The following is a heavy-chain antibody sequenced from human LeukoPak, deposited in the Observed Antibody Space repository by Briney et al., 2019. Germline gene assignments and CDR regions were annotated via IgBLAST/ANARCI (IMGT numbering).Heavy chain of an antibody. D-gene: IGHD3-3*01. CDR1: GGTFSSYA. V-gene: IGHV1-69*05. J-gene: IGHJ6*03. CDR2: IIPIFGTA. CDR3: ARGIYFWSGPQLNYYMDV. Sequence: ASVKVSCKASGGTFSSYAISWVRQAPGQGLEWMGRIIPIFGTANYAQKFQGRVTITTDESTSTAYMELSSLRSEDTAVYYCARGIYFWSGPQLNYYMDVWGKGTTVTVSS.